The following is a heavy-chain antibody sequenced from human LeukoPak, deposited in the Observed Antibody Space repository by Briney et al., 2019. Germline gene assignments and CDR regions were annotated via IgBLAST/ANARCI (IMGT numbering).Heavy chain of an antibody. CDR3: ARDRGFGELDY. CDR1: GFTFSTYG. Sequence: GGSLRLSCAASGFTFSTYGMHWVRQAPGKGLEWVAVISYDGSNKYYADSVKGRFTISRDNSKNTLYLQMNSLRAEDTAVYYCARDRGFGELDYWGQGTLVTVSS. V-gene: IGHV3-30*03. J-gene: IGHJ4*02. D-gene: IGHD3-10*01. CDR2: ISYDGSNK.